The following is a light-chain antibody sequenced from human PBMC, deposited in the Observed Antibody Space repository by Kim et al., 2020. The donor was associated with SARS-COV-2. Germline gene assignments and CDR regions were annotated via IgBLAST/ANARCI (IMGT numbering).Light chain of an antibody. J-gene: IGLJ2*01. CDR3: FSYEGPVG. CDR1: SSDV. Sequence: QSVVTQPASVSGSPGQSITISCTGASSDVVSWYQHHPGEAPKLIIFEVNKRPSQISNRFSGSKSGNTASLTIAGLPAEDEANYYCFSYEGPVGFGGG. V-gene: IGLV2-23*02. CDR2: EVN.